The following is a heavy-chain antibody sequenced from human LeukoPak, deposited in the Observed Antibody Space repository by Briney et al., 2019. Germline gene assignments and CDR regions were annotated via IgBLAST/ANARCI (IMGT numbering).Heavy chain of an antibody. CDR1: GYSLNNYL. CDR3: ARFQYSYGHDY. Sequence: GESLKIPRKGSGYSLNNYLIGWVRQMPGKGLEWMGIIYPGDSDTRYSPSFQGQVTISADKSIGTAYPQWSSLKASDTAMYYCARFQYSYGHDYWGQGTLVTVSS. D-gene: IGHD5-18*01. V-gene: IGHV5-51*01. J-gene: IGHJ4*02. CDR2: IYPGDSDT.